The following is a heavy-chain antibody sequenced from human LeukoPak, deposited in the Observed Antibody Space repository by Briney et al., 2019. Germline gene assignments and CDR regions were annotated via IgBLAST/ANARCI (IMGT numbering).Heavy chain of an antibody. D-gene: IGHD6-19*01. CDR1: GGTFSSYA. V-gene: IGHV1-69*13. CDR3: AGPPQWLVPKYYYGMDV. J-gene: IGHJ6*02. CDR2: IIPIFGTA. Sequence: SVKVSCKASGGTFSSYAISWVRQAPGQGLEWMGGIIPIFGTANYAQKFQGRVTITADESTSTAYMELSSLRSEDTAVYYCAGPPQWLVPKYYYGMDVWGQGTTVAVSS.